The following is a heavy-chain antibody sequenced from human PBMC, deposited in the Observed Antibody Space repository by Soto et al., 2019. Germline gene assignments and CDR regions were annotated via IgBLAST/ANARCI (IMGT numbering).Heavy chain of an antibody. CDR1: GFSFASFA. CDR2: ISGSDGKT. V-gene: IGHV3-23*01. J-gene: IGHJ4*02. Sequence: PGGSLRLSCTTSGFSFASFAMTWVRQAPGKGLEWVATISGSDGKTYYADSVKGRFSISRDTSRNTLYLQMNSLRADDTAIYYCAKWSYLDYWGQGTRATVSS. CDR3: AKWSYLDY. D-gene: IGHD3-3*01.